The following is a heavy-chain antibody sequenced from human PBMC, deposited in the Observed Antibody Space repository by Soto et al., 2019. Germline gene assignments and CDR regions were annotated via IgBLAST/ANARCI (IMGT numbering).Heavy chain of an antibody. CDR3: AREEGAGGGDTSGNFASSWVLGY. D-gene: IGHD2-21*01. Sequence: TGGSLRLSCAASGFTFSSYGMHWVRQAPGKGLEWVAVIWYDGSNKYYADSVKGRFTISRDNSKNTLYLQMNSLRAEDTAVYYCAREEGAGGGDTSGNFASSWVLGYWGQGTLVTVSS. J-gene: IGHJ4*02. CDR2: IWYDGSNK. V-gene: IGHV3-33*01. CDR1: GFTFSSYG.